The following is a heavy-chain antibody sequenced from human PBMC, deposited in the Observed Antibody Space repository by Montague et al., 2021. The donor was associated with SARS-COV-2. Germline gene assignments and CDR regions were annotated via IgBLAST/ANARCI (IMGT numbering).Heavy chain of an antibody. Sequence: SETLSLTCIVSGVSISGYTYFWGWIRQPPGKGLEWIASVYYSGSTYYNPPLKSRVTISVDTSKNQSSLQVSSVTAADSAIYYCARHRVASGWNYFDPWGRGTLVTVSS. V-gene: IGHV4-39*01. CDR2: VYYSGST. CDR1: GVSISGYTYF. J-gene: IGHJ5*02. CDR3: ARHRVASGWNYFDP. D-gene: IGHD1-7*01.